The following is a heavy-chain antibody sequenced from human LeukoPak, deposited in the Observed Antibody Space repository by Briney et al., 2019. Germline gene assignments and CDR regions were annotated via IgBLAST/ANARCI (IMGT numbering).Heavy chain of an antibody. Sequence: GSLRLSCAASGFTFSSYAMTWVRQAPGKGLEWVSLITGSGGSTYYTDSVKGRFTISRDNSKNTLYLQMNSLRAGDTAVYYCAKVARYDYDSTGDFDFWGQGTLVTVSS. V-gene: IGHV3-23*01. CDR2: ITGSGGST. CDR1: GFTFSSYA. D-gene: IGHD3-22*01. CDR3: AKVARYDYDSTGDFDF. J-gene: IGHJ4*02.